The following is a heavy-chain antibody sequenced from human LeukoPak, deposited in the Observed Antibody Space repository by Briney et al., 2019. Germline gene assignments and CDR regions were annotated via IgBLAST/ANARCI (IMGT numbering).Heavy chain of an antibody. CDR3: AIEGINYQLLSARWFDP. V-gene: IGHV1-46*01. J-gene: IGHJ5*02. CDR1: GYTFTSYY. D-gene: IGHD2-2*01. CDR2: INPSGGST. Sequence: ASVKVSCKASGYTFTSYYMHWVRQAPGQGLEWMGIINPSGGSTSYAQKFQGRVTMTRDMSTSTVYMELSSLRSEDTAVYYCAIEGINYQLLSARWFDPWGQGTLVTVSS.